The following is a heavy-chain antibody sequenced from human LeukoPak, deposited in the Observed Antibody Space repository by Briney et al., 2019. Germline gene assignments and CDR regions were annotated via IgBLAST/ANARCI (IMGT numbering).Heavy chain of an antibody. V-gene: IGHV3-30*18. CDR2: ISYDGSNK. J-gene: IGHJ4*02. Sequence: GGSLRLSCAASGFIFSSYGMHWVRQAPGKGLEWVAVISYDGSNKYYADSVKGRFTISRDNSKNTLYLQMHSLRAEDTAVYYCAKDLPNAPQIDYWGQGTLVTVSS. CDR1: GFIFSSYG. CDR3: AKDLPNAPQIDY.